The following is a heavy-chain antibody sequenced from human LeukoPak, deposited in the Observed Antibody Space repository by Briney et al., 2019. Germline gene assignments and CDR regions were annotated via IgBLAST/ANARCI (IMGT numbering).Heavy chain of an antibody. CDR3: ARLATGYDSSDYLYNWFDP. J-gene: IGHJ5*02. CDR2: IYYSGST. D-gene: IGHD3-22*01. CDR1: GGSISSYY. Sequence: SETLSLTCTVSGGSISSYYWSWIRQPPGKGLEWIGYIYYSGSTNYNPSLKSRVTISVDTSKNQFSLKLSSVTAADTAVYYCARLATGYDSSDYLYNWFDPWGQGTLVTVSS. V-gene: IGHV4-59*08.